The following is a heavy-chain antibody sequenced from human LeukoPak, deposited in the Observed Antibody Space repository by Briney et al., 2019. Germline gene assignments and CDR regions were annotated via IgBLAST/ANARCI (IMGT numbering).Heavy chain of an antibody. CDR3: ARGGGDYYMDV. V-gene: IGHV4-34*01. CDR1: GGSFSGYY. CDR2: INHRGST. J-gene: IGHJ6*03. D-gene: IGHD3-16*01. Sequence: PSETLSLTCSVYGGSFSGYYWSWIRQPPGKGLEWIGEINHRGSTNYNPSLKSRVTISVDTSKNQFSLNLSSVTAADTALYYCARGGGDYYMDVWGKGTTVTVSS.